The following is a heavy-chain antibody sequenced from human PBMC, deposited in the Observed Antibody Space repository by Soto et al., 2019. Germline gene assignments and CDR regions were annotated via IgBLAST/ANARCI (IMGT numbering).Heavy chain of an antibody. CDR2: IYYSGST. Sequence: TLSLTCTVSGGSISSGDYYWSWIRQPPGKGLEWIGYIYYSGSTYYNPSLKSRVTISVDTSKNQFSLKLSSVTAADTAVYYCARDRLFTQITGDPDDYYYGMAVWGQGTKVTVSS. J-gene: IGHJ6*02. V-gene: IGHV4-30-4*01. D-gene: IGHD7-27*01. CDR1: GGSISSGDYY. CDR3: ARDRLFTQITGDPDDYYYGMAV.